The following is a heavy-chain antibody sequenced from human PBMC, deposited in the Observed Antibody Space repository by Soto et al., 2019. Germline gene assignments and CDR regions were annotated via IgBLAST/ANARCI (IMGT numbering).Heavy chain of an antibody. D-gene: IGHD6-13*01. CDR1: GFTFSSYS. Sequence: EVQLVESGGGLVKPGGSLRLSCAASGFTFSSYSMNWVRQAPGKALEWVSSISSSSSYIYYADSVKGRFTISRDNAKNSLDLQMNSLRAEDTGVYYCARDLTTGTRYFDYWGQGALVTVSS. J-gene: IGHJ4*02. CDR3: ARDLTTGTRYFDY. V-gene: IGHV3-21*01. CDR2: ISSSSSYI.